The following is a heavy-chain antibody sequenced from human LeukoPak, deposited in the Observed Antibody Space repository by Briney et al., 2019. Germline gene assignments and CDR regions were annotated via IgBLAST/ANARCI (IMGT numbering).Heavy chain of an antibody. V-gene: IGHV1-69*04. CDR2: IIPILGIA. CDR1: GGTFSSYA. Sequence: SVKVSCKASGGTFSSYAISWVRQAPGQGLEWMGRIIPILGIANYAQKFQGRVTITADKSTSTAYMELSSLRSEDTAVYYCASLGAATDQSYYYYGMDVWGQGTTVTVSS. J-gene: IGHJ6*02. D-gene: IGHD2-15*01. CDR3: ASLGAATDQSYYYYGMDV.